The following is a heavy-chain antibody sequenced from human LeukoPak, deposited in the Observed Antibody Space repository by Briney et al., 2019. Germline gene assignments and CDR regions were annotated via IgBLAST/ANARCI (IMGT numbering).Heavy chain of an antibody. D-gene: IGHD2-15*01. Sequence: KPSETLSLTCAVYGGSLSGYSRSWIRQPPGEGLQWIGEIDESGSINYNPSLKSRVTISVVTTKNQFSLQLSSLTAADTAVYYCARGHGGLGGMDVWGLGTTVIVS. J-gene: IGHJ6*02. V-gene: IGHV4-34*01. CDR1: GGSLSGYS. CDR3: ARGHGGLGGMDV. CDR2: IDESGSI.